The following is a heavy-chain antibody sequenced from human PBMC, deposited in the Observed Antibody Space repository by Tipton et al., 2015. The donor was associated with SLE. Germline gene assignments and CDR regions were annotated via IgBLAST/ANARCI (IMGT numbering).Heavy chain of an antibody. CDR1: GYTFTNYW. J-gene: IGHJ4*02. CDR2: IYPGDSDT. Sequence: QLVQSGPEVRKPGESLKISCKTSGYTFTNYWIGWVRQMPGKGLDWMGIIYPGDSDTRYSPSFQGQVTISADKSISTAYLQWSSLKASDTAVYYCARRPYGSGNYYHEGYWGQGTLVTVSS. D-gene: IGHD3-10*01. CDR3: ARRPYGSGNYYHEGY. V-gene: IGHV5-51*03.